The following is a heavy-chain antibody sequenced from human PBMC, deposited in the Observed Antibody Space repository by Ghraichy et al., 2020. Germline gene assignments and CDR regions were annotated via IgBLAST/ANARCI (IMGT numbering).Heavy chain of an antibody. V-gene: IGHV2-70*01. CDR1: GFSLSTSGMC. D-gene: IGHD3-22*01. CDR3: AGQYDSSGYQAFDI. J-gene: IGHJ3*02. CDR2: IDWDDDK. Sequence: SGPTLVKPTQTLTLTCTFSGFSLSTSGMCVSWIRQPPGKALEWLALIDWDDDKYYSTSLKTRLTISKDTSKNQVVLTMTNMDPVDTATYYCAGQYDSSGYQAFDIWGQGTMVTVSS.